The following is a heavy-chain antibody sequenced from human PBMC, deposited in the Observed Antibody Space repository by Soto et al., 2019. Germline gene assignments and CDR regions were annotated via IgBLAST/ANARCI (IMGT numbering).Heavy chain of an antibody. J-gene: IGHJ4*02. Sequence: SETLSLTCTVSGGSISSSSYYWGWIRQPTGKGLEWIGSIYYSGSTNYNPSLKNRVTISVDTSKNQFSLKLSSVTAADTAVYYCARSSGSKRYSSSWVPHLLDYWGQGTLVTVSS. D-gene: IGHD6-13*01. CDR3: ARSSGSKRYSSSWVPHLLDY. CDR2: IYYSGST. CDR1: GGSISSSSYY. V-gene: IGHV4-39*07.